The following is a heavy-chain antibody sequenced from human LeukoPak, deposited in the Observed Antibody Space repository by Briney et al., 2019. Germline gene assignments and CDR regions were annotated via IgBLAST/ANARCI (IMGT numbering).Heavy chain of an antibody. CDR3: ARTTEDCSSTSCYQYWFDP. CDR1: GGSISSYY. V-gene: IGHV4-59*01. Sequence: SETLSLTCTVSGGSISSYYWSWIRQSPGKGLECIGYIHYTGSTNYNPSLKSRVTISVETSKNQFSLKLKSVTAADTAVYYCARTTEDCSSTSCYQYWFDPWGQGTLVTVSS. D-gene: IGHD2-2*01. CDR2: IHYTGST. J-gene: IGHJ5*02.